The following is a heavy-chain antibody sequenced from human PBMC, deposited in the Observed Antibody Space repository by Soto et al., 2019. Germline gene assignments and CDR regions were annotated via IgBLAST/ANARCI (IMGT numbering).Heavy chain of an antibody. CDR2: IKQDGSEK. D-gene: IGHD2-15*01. Sequence: GGSLRLSCAASGFTFSNYWMSWVRQAPGKGLEWVANIKQDGSEKYYVDSVKGRFTISRDNAKNSVYLQMNSLRAEDTAVYYCARAELGYCSGGSCREDAFDIWGQGTMVTVSS. CDR3: ARAELGYCSGGSCREDAFDI. CDR1: GFTFSNYW. V-gene: IGHV3-7*01. J-gene: IGHJ3*02.